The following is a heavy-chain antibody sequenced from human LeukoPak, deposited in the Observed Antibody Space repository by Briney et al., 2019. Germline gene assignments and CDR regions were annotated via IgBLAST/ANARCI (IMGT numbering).Heavy chain of an antibody. J-gene: IGHJ4*02. V-gene: IGHV3-7*01. CDR3: ARDQLWLDY. D-gene: IGHD5-18*01. CDR1: GFTFSSYW. CDR2: IKQDGSEK. Sequence: GGSLRLSCAPSGFTFSSYWMSWVRQAPGKGLEWVANIKQDGSEKYYVDSVKGRFTISRDNAKNSLYLQMNSLRAEDTAVYYCARDQLWLDYWGQGTLVTASS.